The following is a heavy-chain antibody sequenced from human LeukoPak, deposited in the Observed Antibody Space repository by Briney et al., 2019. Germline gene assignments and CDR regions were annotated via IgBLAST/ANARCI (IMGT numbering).Heavy chain of an antibody. D-gene: IGHD3-22*01. Sequence: GESLKISCQGSGYSFTSYWIGWVRQMPGKGLELMVIIYPGDSDTRYSPSFQGQVTISADKSISTAYLQWSSRKASDTAMYYCARLSSKYYYDSPFDYWGQGTLVTV. CDR2: IYPGDSDT. J-gene: IGHJ4*02. CDR3: ARLSSKYYYDSPFDY. V-gene: IGHV5-51*01. CDR1: GYSFTSYW.